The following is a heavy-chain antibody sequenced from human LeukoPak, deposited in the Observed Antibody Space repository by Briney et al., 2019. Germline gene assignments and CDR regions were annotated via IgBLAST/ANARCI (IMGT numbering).Heavy chain of an antibody. V-gene: IGHV3-23*01. Sequence: GGSLRLSCAASGFAFSSYAMNWVRQAPVKGLEWVSTITGSGRNTYYADSVKGRFTISRDNSQNTLYLQMTTPRAEDTAIYYCATNYYDSSGSYPDFDYWGQGALVTVAS. CDR1: GFAFSSYA. CDR3: ATNYYDSSGSYPDFDY. CDR2: ITGSGRNT. D-gene: IGHD3-22*01. J-gene: IGHJ4*02.